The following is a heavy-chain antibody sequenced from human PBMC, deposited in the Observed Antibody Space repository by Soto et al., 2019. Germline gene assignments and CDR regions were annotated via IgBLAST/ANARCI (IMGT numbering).Heavy chain of an antibody. J-gene: IGHJ6*02. D-gene: IGHD3-22*01. V-gene: IGHV3-74*01. CDR2: INSDGSST. CDR3: ARDTMTPYYYYYGMDV. CDR1: GFTFSSYW. Sequence: GGSLRLSCAASGFTFSSYWMHWVRQAPGKGLVWVSRINSDGSSTSYADSVKGRFTISRDKAKNTLYLQMNSLRAEDTAVYYCARDTMTPYYYYYGMDVWGQGTTVTVSS.